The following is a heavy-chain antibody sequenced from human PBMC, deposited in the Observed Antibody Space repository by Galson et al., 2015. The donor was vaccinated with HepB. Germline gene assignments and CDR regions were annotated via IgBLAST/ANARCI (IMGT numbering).Heavy chain of an antibody. CDR2: IYYSGST. D-gene: IGHD3-22*01. V-gene: IGHV4-39*01. CDR3: ASFITYYYDSSGYYLLGYFDY. J-gene: IGHJ4*02. CDR1: GGSISSSSYY. Sequence: SETLSLTCTVSGGSISSSSYYWGWIRQPPGKGLEWIGSIYYSGSTYYNPSLKSRVTISVDTSKNQFSLKLSSVTAADTAVYYCASFITYYYDSSGYYLLGYFDYWGQGTLVTVSS.